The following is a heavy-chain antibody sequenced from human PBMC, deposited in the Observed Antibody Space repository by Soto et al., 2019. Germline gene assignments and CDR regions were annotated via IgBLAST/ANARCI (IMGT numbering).Heavy chain of an antibody. D-gene: IGHD3-9*01. CDR2: ISAFNGNT. J-gene: IGHJ4*02. Sequence: QVQLVQSGAEVKKPGASVKVSCKASGYTFTSYGISWVRQAPGQGLEWMGWISAFNGNTNYAQKLQGRVTMTTDTFTATGYRGRGGRRLDGAAVDYSGGGGGYDILAGYYESSRFDYWGQGTLVTVSS. CDR3: GGGGGYDILAGYYESSRFDY. V-gene: IGHV1-18*01. CDR1: GYTFTSYG.